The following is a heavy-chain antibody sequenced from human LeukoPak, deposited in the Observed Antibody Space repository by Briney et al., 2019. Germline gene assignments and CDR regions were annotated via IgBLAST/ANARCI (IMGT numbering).Heavy chain of an antibody. D-gene: IGHD5-12*01. CDR2: INPHSGDT. Sequence: ASVKVSCKASGYTFTGYYIHWVRQAPGQGLEWMGWINPHSGDTNYVQRLQGRVTMTRDTSISTAYMELSRLRSDDTAFYYCARVQYSGYHWDYWGQGTLVTVSS. J-gene: IGHJ4*02. CDR3: ARVQYSGYHWDY. V-gene: IGHV1-2*02. CDR1: GYTFTGYY.